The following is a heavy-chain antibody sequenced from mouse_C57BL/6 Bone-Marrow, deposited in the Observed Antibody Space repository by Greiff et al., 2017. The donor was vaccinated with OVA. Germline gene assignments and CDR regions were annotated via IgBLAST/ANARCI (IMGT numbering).Heavy chain of an antibody. Sequence: QVQLQQPGAELVKPGASVKVSCKASGYTFTSYWMHWVKQRPGQGLEWIGRIHPSDSDTNYNQKFKGKATLTVDKSSSTAYMQLSSLTSEDSAVYYCAIEEGVYYYGSSGAWFAYWGQGTLVTVSA. CDR1: GYTFTSYW. J-gene: IGHJ3*01. V-gene: IGHV1-74*01. CDR3: AIEEGVYYYGSSGAWFAY. CDR2: IHPSDSDT. D-gene: IGHD1-1*01.